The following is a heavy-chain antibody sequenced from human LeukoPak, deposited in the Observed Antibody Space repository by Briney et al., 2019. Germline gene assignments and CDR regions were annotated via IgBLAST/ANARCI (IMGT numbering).Heavy chain of an antibody. CDR1: GYTFTSYY. Sequence: ASVKVSCKASGYTFTSYYMHWVRQAPGQGLEWMGWINPNSGGTNYAQKFQGRVTMTRDTSISTAYMELSRLRSDDTAVYYCARVRGDYYDSSGSLDYWGQGTLVTVSS. V-gene: IGHV1-2*02. D-gene: IGHD3-22*01. CDR3: ARVRGDYYDSSGSLDY. CDR2: INPNSGGT. J-gene: IGHJ4*02.